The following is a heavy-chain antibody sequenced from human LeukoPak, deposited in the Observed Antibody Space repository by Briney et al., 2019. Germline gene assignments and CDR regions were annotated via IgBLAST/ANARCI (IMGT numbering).Heavy chain of an antibody. CDR2: ISGGGGST. J-gene: IGHJ4*02. Sequence: GGSLRLTCAASGFTFSDYAMSWVGQAPGKGLERVATISGGGGSTFYADSVKGRFTISRDNSNKTLFLQMNSLSAEDTAVYYCAKCRGWYYDPLHFWGQGTLVTVSS. D-gene: IGHD6-19*01. CDR3: AKCRGWYYDPLHF. CDR1: GFTFSDYA. V-gene: IGHV3-23*01.